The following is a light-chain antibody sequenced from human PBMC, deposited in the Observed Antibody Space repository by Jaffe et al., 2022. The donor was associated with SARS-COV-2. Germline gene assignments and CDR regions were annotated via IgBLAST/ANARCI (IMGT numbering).Light chain of an antibody. Sequence: QSALTQPASVSGSPGQSITISCTGTSSDVGAYDYVSWYQQHPGKAPKLMIYDVTNRPSGVSNRFSGSKSGSTASLTISGLQAEDEADYYCSSYASSTPVLFGGGTKLTVL. J-gene: IGLJ2*01. V-gene: IGLV2-14*03. CDR2: DVT. CDR1: SSDVGAYDY. CDR3: SSYASSTPVL.